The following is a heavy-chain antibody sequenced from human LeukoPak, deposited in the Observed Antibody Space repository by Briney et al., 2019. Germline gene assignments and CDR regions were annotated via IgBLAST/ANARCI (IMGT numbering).Heavy chain of an antibody. CDR2: INPNSGGT. CDR1: GYTFTGYY. J-gene: IGHJ4*02. CDR3: ARVKWAVYQLLDY. D-gene: IGHD2-2*01. V-gene: IGHV1-2*02. Sequence: ASVKVSCKASGYTFTGYYMHWVRQAPGQGLEWMGWINPNSGGTNYAQKFQGRVTLTRDTSISTAYMELSWLRSDDTAVYYCARVKWAVYQLLDYWGQGTLVTVSS.